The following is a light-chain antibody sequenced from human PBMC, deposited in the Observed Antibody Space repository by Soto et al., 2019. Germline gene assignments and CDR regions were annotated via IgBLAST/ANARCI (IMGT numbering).Light chain of an antibody. CDR1: SSNIGSST. V-gene: IGLV1-44*01. CDR3: AAWDDSLNGWV. Sequence: QSVLSQPPSASGTPGLRVTISCSGSSSNIGSSTVHWYQHLPGTAPKLLIYSNSQRPSGVPDRLSGSMSGTSASLAISGLQSEDEADYYCAAWDDSLNGWVFGGGTQLTVL. J-gene: IGLJ3*02. CDR2: SNS.